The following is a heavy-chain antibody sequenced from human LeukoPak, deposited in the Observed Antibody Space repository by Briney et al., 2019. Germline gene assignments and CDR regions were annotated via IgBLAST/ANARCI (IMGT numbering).Heavy chain of an antibody. CDR3: ARENPRRLWFGEKYYYMDV. J-gene: IGHJ6*03. Sequence: KPSETLSLTCTVSGGSISSSSYYWGWIRQPPGKGLEWIGSIYYSGSTYYNPSLKSRVTISVDTSKNQFSLKLSSVTAADTAVYYCARENPRRLWFGEKYYYMDVWGKGTTVTVSS. CDR1: GGSISSSSYY. V-gene: IGHV4-39*02. CDR2: IYYSGST. D-gene: IGHD3-10*01.